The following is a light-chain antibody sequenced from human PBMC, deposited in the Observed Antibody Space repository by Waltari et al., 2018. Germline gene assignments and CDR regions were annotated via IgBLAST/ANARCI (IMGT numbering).Light chain of an antibody. J-gene: IGLJ3*02. CDR1: SRDVGFYNY. CDR2: DVS. V-gene: IGLV2-14*01. Sequence: QSALTQPTSVSGSPGQSITISCTGTSRDVGFYNYVSWYPQYPGKVPRLLIYDVSERPSGISSRFSGSKSGNTASLTISGLQADDEADYYCNSYTGSSSWVFGGGTKLTVL. CDR3: NSYTGSSSWV.